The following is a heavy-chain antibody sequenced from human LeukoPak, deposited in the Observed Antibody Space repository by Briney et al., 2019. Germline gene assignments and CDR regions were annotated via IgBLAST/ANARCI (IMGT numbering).Heavy chain of an antibody. Sequence: GASVKVSCKASGGTFSSYAINWVRQAPGQGLEWMGGIIPIFGTANYAQKFQGRVTITADESTSTAYMELSSLRSEDTAVYYCASAVEMETIRFDYWGQGTLVTVSS. J-gene: IGHJ4*02. CDR3: ASAVEMETIRFDY. D-gene: IGHD5-24*01. CDR1: GGTFSSYA. CDR2: IIPIFGTA. V-gene: IGHV1-69*13.